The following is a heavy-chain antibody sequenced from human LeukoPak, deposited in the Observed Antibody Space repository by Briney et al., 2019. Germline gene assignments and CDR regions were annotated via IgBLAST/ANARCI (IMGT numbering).Heavy chain of an antibody. Sequence: PGGSLRLSCAASGFTFSSYSMNWVRQAPGKGLEWVSSISSSSGYIYYADSVKGRFTISRDNAKNSLYLQMNSLRAEDTAVYYCASRGSSGCFLLWGQGTLVTVSS. CDR2: ISSSSGYI. J-gene: IGHJ4*02. CDR1: GFTFSSYS. V-gene: IGHV3-21*01. D-gene: IGHD6-19*01. CDR3: ASRGSSGCFLL.